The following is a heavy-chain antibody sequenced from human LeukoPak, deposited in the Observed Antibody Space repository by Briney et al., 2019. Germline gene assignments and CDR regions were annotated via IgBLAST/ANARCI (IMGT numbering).Heavy chain of an antibody. V-gene: IGHV3-23*01. J-gene: IGHJ6*03. CDR1: GFTFSSYA. CDR2: ISGSGGST. Sequence: GGSLRLSCAASGFTFSSYAMSWVRQAPGKGLEWVSAISGSGGSTYYADSVKGRLTISRDNSKNTLYLQMNSLRAEDTAVYYCAKGGNWESSSWYHYYYMDVWGKGTTVTVSS. CDR3: AKGGNWESSSWYHYYYMDV. D-gene: IGHD6-13*01.